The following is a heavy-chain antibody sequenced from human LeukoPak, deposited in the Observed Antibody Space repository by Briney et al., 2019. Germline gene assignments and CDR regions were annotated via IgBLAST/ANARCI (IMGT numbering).Heavy chain of an antibody. CDR1: GCTFSSYA. J-gene: IGHJ3*02. V-gene: IGHV1-2*02. Sequence: ASVKVSCKASGCTFSSYAIIWVRQAPGQGLEWMGWINPNNGYTNYAQKLQGRVTMTRDTSISTAYMHLSRLRADDTAIYYCARGLDNYKSDAFDIWGQGTMVTVSS. CDR3: ARGLDNYKSDAFDI. CDR2: INPNNGYT. D-gene: IGHD4-11*01.